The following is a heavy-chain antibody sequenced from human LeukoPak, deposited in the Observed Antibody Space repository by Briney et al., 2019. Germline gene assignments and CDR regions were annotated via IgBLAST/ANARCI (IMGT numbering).Heavy chain of an antibody. CDR2: FYSSVNT. Sequence: SSETLSLTCIVSGDSISNYYWSWIRQPAGKGLEWIGRFYSSVNTNYNPSLKSRVTISVDTSKDQFSLKLSSVTAADTAVYYCASRPFWSGYRWGQGTLVTVSS. J-gene: IGHJ4*02. CDR1: GDSISNYY. V-gene: IGHV4-4*07. D-gene: IGHD3-3*01. CDR3: ASRPFWSGYR.